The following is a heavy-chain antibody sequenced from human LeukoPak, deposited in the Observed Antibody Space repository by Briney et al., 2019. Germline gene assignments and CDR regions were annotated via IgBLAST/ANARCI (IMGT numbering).Heavy chain of an antibody. CDR3: ARRWLGPNDRVKRFDY. D-gene: IGHD6-19*01. CDR1: GGSFSGYY. CDR2: INHSGST. V-gene: IGHV4-34*01. Sequence: SETLSLTCAVYGGSFSGYYWSWIRQPPGKGLEWIGEINHSGSTNYNPSLKSRVTISVDTSKNQFSLKLSSVTAADTAVYYCARRWLGPNDRVKRFDYWGQGTLITVSS. J-gene: IGHJ4*02.